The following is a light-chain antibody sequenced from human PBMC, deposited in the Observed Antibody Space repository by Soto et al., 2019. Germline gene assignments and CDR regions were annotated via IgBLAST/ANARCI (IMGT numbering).Light chain of an antibody. CDR2: AAS. V-gene: IGKV1-9*01. CDR1: QGISSF. Sequence: DIQLTQSPSFLSASVGDRVTINCRASQGISSFLGWYQQEPGKAPKLLIFAASTLQSGVPSRFSGSGSGTEFSLTISSLQPEDVATNYCQQLNSYLTCGPGTKVDIK. J-gene: IGKJ3*01. CDR3: QQLNSYLT.